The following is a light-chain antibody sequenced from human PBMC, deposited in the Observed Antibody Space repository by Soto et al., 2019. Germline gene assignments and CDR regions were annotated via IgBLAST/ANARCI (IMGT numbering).Light chain of an antibody. Sequence: EIVMTQSPATLSVSPGERATLSCRASQSVSNNLAWYQKKPGQAPRLLIYGASTRAIGIPARFSGSGSGTEFTLTISSLQSEDFAFYYCQQYNNSWTFGQGTRVDIK. CDR2: GAS. V-gene: IGKV3-15*01. CDR3: QQYNNSWT. CDR1: QSVSNN. J-gene: IGKJ1*01.